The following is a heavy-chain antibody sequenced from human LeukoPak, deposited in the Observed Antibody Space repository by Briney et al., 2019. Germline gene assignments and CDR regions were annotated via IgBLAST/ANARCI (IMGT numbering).Heavy chain of an antibody. CDR2: ISYDGSNK. J-gene: IGHJ6*04. V-gene: IGHV3-30*04. Sequence: GRSLRLSCAASGFTFSSYAMHWVRQAPGKGLEWVAVISYDGSNKYYADSVKGRFTISRDNSKNTLYLQMNSLRAEDTAVYYCAKGVGSSWLSTLSQVAMDVWGKGTTVTVSS. D-gene: IGHD3-9*01. CDR3: AKGVGSSWLSTLSQVAMDV. CDR1: GFTFSSYA.